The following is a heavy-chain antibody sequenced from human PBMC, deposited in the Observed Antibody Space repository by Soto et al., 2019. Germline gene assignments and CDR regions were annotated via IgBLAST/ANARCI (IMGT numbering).Heavy chain of an antibody. V-gene: IGHV4-59*01. Sequence: QVQLQESGPGLVKPSETLSLTCTVSGGSISSYYWSWIRQPPGKGLEWIGYIYYSGSTNYNPSLKSRVTISVDTSKNQFSLKLSXVTAXXXXXXXXXXXXTXXXXXXXXXXXXFDPWGQGTLVTVSS. J-gene: IGHJ5*02. CDR3: XXXXTXXXXXXXXXXXXFDP. CDR2: IYYSGST. CDR1: GGSISSYY.